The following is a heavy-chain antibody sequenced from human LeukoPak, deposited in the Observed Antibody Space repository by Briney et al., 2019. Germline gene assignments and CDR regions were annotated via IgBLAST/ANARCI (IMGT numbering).Heavy chain of an antibody. V-gene: IGHV3-23*01. CDR2: FSGSGGRT. CDR1: GFTFSSYA. D-gene: IGHD3-9*01. CDR3: AKFVVGRYFDWLSD. Sequence: GGSLRLACAASGFTFSSYAMSWVRQAPGKGMEWVSAFSGSGGRTYYADSVKGRLTIPRDNSKNTLYRQMTSLRAEDTAVYYCAKFVVGRYFDWLSDWGQGTLVTVSS. J-gene: IGHJ4*02.